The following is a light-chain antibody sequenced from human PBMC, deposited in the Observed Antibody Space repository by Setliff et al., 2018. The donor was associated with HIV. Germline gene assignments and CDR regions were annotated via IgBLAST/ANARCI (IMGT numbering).Light chain of an antibody. V-gene: IGLV3-21*03. CDR1: NIGRKS. CDR3: QVWDSTSDHYG. Sequence: SYELTQPPSLSAAPGKTARITCGGNNIGRKSVNWYQQKPGQAPVLVFYDDSDRPSGIPERFSGSKSGNTATLTLSRVEAGDEADYYCQVWDSTSDHYGFGPGTKV. J-gene: IGLJ1*01. CDR2: DDS.